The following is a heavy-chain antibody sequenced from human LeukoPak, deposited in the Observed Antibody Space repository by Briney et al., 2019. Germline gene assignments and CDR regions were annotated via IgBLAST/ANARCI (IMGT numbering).Heavy chain of an antibody. V-gene: IGHV3-23*01. CDR2: ISGSGGST. CDR1: GFTVSSNY. CDR3: AKGAYSNYGWFDP. J-gene: IGHJ5*02. Sequence: GGSLRLSCAASGFTVSSNYMSWVRQAPGKGLEWVSAISGSGGSTYYADSVKGRFTISRDNSKNTLYLQMNSLRAEDTAVYYCAKGAYSNYGWFDPWGQGTLVTVSS. D-gene: IGHD4-11*01.